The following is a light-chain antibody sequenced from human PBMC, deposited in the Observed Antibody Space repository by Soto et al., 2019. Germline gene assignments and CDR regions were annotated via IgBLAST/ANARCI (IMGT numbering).Light chain of an antibody. Sequence: EIVLTQSPGTLSLSQGETATLSCRASQTIGRNYLAWYQQKPGQAPRLLISGASMRASGVPVRFIGSGSGTDFTLTITRLEPEDFAVYYCQQYGGSPITFGLGTRLEIK. CDR1: QTIGRNY. J-gene: IGKJ5*01. CDR3: QQYGGSPIT. CDR2: GAS. V-gene: IGKV3-20*01.